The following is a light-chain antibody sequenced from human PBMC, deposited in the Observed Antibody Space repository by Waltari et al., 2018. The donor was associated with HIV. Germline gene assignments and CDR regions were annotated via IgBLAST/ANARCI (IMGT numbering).Light chain of an antibody. CDR2: WAS. J-gene: IGKJ4*01. CDR3: QQYYSTPLT. Sequence: DIVMTQSPDSLAVSLGEWATINCKYSRSVLYSSNNRNYLAGYQQKAGQPPKLLIFWASTRESGVPDRFRGSGSGTDFTLTISSLRAEDVAVYYCQQYYSTPLTFGGGTKVEIK. V-gene: IGKV4-1*01. CDR1: RSVLYSSNNRNY.